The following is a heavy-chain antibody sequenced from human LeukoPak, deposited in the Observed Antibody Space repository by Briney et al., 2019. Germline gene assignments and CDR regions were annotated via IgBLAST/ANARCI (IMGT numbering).Heavy chain of an antibody. D-gene: IGHD6-13*01. J-gene: IGHJ4*02. V-gene: IGHV3-74*01. CDR1: GFTFSSYW. Sequence: GGSLRLSCAASGFTFSSYWMHWVRQAPGKELVWVSRINSDGRSTSYADSVKGRFTISRDNAKNTLYLQMNSLRAEDTAVYYCVSPGLGAAAGTGYWGQGTLVTVSS. CDR2: INSDGRST. CDR3: VSPGLGAAAGTGY.